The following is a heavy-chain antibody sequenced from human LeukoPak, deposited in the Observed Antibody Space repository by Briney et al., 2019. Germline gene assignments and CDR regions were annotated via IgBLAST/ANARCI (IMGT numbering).Heavy chain of an antibody. Sequence: PSETLSLTCAVYGGSFSGYYWSWTRQPPGKGLEWIGYIYHSGGTYYNPSLKSRVTISVDRSKNQFSLKLSSVTAADTAVYYCARGSIAAALYDYWGQGTLVTVSS. J-gene: IGHJ4*02. CDR2: IYHSGGT. V-gene: IGHV4-34*01. CDR1: GGSFSGYY. CDR3: ARGSIAAALYDY. D-gene: IGHD6-13*01.